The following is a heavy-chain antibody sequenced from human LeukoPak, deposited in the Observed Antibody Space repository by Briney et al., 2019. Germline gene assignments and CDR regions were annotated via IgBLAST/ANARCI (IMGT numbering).Heavy chain of an antibody. D-gene: IGHD3-22*01. CDR1: GGTFSSYA. Sequence: EASVKVSCKASGGTFSSYAISWVRQAPGQGLEWMGGIIPIFGTANYAQKFQGRVTITADESTSTAYMELSSLRSEDTAVYYCARGNSYYYDSSGYNYWGQGTLVTVSS. CDR3: ARGNSYYYDSSGYNY. CDR2: IIPIFGTA. V-gene: IGHV1-69*01. J-gene: IGHJ4*02.